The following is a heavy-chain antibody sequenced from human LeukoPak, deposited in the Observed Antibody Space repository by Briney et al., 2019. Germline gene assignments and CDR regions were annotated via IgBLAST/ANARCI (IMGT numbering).Heavy chain of an antibody. CDR3: ARSLNDLWTTSFNY. Sequence: SETLSLTCTVSGYSISSGYYWGWIRQPPGKGLEWIGSIYHSGSTYYNPSLKSRVTISVDTSKNRFSLKLSSVTAADTAVYYCARSLNDLWTTSFNYWGQGTLVTVSS. CDR2: IYHSGST. CDR1: GYSISSGYY. V-gene: IGHV4-38-2*02. D-gene: IGHD3-3*01. J-gene: IGHJ4*02.